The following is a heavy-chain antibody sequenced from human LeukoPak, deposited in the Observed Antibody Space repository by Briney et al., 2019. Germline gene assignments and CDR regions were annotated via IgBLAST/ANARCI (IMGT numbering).Heavy chain of an antibody. V-gene: IGHV4-61*02. CDR1: GGSISSGSYY. CDR2: MYASGST. D-gene: IGHD1-26*01. CDR3: ARDSGRYYWLDY. J-gene: IGHJ4*02. Sequence: SETLSLTCTVSGGSISSGSYYWSWIRQPAGKGLEWIGRMYASGSTNYNPSLKSRVTISVDTSKNQFSLRLSSVTAADTAMYYCARDSGRYYWLDYWGQGTLVTVSS.